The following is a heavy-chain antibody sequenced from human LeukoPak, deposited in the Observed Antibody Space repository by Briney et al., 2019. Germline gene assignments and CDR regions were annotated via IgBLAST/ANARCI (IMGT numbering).Heavy chain of an antibody. CDR1: GFTFSSYS. V-gene: IGHV3-48*01. D-gene: IGHD3-10*01. CDR2: ISSSSSTI. J-gene: IGHJ6*02. Sequence: GGSLRLSCAASGFTFSSYSMNWVRQAPGKGLEWVSYISSSSSTIYYADSVKGRFTISRDNAKNSLYLQMNGLRAEDTAVYYCASLYGSGSYYNGVYYYYGMDVWGQGTTVTVSS. CDR3: ASLYGSGSYYNGVYYYYGMDV.